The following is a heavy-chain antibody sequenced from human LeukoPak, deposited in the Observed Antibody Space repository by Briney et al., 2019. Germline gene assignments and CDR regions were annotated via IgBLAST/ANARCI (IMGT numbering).Heavy chain of an antibody. V-gene: IGHV3-30*02. Sequence: GGSLRLSCAGSRFSFSSYGMHWVRQAPGKGLEWMAFIRSDGSNKYYADSVKGRFTISRDNSKNTLYLQMNSLRAEDTAVYYCARILDSAWGELGYWGQGTLVTVSS. CDR2: IRSDGSNK. CDR3: ARILDSAWGELGY. CDR1: RFSFSSYG. D-gene: IGHD6-19*01. J-gene: IGHJ4*02.